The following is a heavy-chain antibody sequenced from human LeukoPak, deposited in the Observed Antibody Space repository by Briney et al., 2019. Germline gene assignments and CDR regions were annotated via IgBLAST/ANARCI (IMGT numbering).Heavy chain of an antibody. Sequence: GASVKVSCKASGYTFTSYDINWVRQATGQGLEWMGWMNPNSGNTGYAQKFQGRVTMTRNTSISTAYMELSSLRSDDTPVYYCARGGYSYGYWGSGFYFDDYWGQGTLVTVSS. CDR3: ARGGYSYGYWGSGFYFDDY. CDR1: GYTFTSYD. V-gene: IGHV1-8*01. J-gene: IGHJ4*02. CDR2: MNPNSGNT. D-gene: IGHD5-18*01.